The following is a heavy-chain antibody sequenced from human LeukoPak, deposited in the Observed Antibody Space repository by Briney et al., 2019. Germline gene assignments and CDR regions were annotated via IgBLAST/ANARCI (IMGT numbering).Heavy chain of an antibody. J-gene: IGHJ4*02. D-gene: IGHD6-6*01. CDR2: IYYSGST. V-gene: IGHV4-59*08. Sequence: PSETLSLTCTVSGGTMSNYYWSWIRQPPGKGLECIGHIYYSGSTNYKPSLKSRVTISLDTSQNQFSLKLSSVTAADTAVYYCARLSIASRVRIFDYWGQGTLVTVSS. CDR1: GGTMSNYY. CDR3: ARLSIASRVRIFDY.